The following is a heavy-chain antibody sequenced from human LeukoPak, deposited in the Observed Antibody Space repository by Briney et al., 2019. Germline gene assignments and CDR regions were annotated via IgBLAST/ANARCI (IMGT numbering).Heavy chain of an antibody. CDR2: INPSGGST. D-gene: IGHD1-1*01. V-gene: IGHV1-46*01. CDR3: AIRHLVSQPIDY. Sequence: ASVKVSCKASGYTFTSYYMHWVRQAPGQGLEWMGIINPSGGSTSYAQKFQGRVTMTRDTSTSTVYMEPSSLRSEDTAVYYCAIRHLVSQPIDYWGQGTLVTVSS. J-gene: IGHJ4*02. CDR1: GYTFTSYY.